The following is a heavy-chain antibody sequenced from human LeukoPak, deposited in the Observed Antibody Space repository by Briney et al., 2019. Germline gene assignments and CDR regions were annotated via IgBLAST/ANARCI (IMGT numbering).Heavy chain of an antibody. CDR2: FYTSGDT. V-gene: IGHV4-4*07. Sequence: SETLSLTCTVSGDSISINYWSWMRQPAGEGREGIGRFYTSGDTSYNTSLQSRVTLSAATSKKQSPLKLSSVTAADTAVYYCARGSYVVFDFWGQGTLVTVSS. J-gene: IGHJ4*02. CDR1: GDSISINY. CDR3: ARGSYVVFDF. D-gene: IGHD3-16*01.